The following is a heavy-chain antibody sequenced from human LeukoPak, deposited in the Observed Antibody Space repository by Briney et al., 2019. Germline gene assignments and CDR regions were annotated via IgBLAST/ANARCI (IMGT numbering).Heavy chain of an antibody. J-gene: IGHJ4*02. CDR1: GGSFSGYY. D-gene: IGHD3-22*01. CDR3: ARQEDPYYDSSGYYYRFDY. Sequence: SETLSLTCAVYGGSFSGYYWSWIRQPPGKGLEWIGEINHSGSTNYNPSLKSRVTISVDTSKNQFSLKLSSVTAADTAVYYCARQEDPYYDSSGYYYRFDYWGQGTLVTVSS. V-gene: IGHV4-34*01. CDR2: INHSGST.